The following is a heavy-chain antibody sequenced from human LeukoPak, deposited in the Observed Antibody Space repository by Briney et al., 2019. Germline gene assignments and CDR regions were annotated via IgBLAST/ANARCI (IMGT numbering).Heavy chain of an antibody. CDR1: GGSFSGYY. CDR2: INHSGST. J-gene: IGHJ6*03. CDR3: ARLDRVRGVIIPYYYMDV. Sequence: SETLSLTCAVYGGSFSGYYWSWIRQPPGKGLEWIGEINHSGSTNYNPSLKSRVTISVDTSKNQFSLKLSSVTAADTAVYYCARLDRVRGVIIPYYYMDVWGKGTTVTISS. V-gene: IGHV4-34*01. D-gene: IGHD3-10*01.